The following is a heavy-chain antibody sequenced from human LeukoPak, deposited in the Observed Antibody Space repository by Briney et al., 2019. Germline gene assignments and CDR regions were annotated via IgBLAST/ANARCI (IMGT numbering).Heavy chain of an antibody. CDR1: GFTVSSNY. CDR3: ARGIYGSGSYSFDY. D-gene: IGHD3-10*01. J-gene: IGHJ4*02. CDR2: IYSGGST. V-gene: IGHV3-53*01. Sequence: GGSLRLSCAASGFTVSSNYMSWVRQAPGKGLEWVSVIYSGGSTYYADSVKGRFTISRDNSKNTLYLQMNSLRAEDTAVHYCARGIYGSGSYSFDYWGQGTLVTVSS.